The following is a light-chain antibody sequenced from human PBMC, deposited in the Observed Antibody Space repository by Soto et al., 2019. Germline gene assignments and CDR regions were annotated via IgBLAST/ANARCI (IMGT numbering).Light chain of an antibody. J-gene: IGKJ4*01. CDR1: QGISSF. CDR2: SAS. V-gene: IGKV1-27*01. CDR3: QRTYNAPLT. Sequence: DLQLTQSPSSLSASVGERVTITCRVSQGISSFLNLYRIYSASNLQSGVPSRFSGSGSGTDFTLTISSLQPEDVATYYGQRTYNAPLTFGGGTKVEIK.